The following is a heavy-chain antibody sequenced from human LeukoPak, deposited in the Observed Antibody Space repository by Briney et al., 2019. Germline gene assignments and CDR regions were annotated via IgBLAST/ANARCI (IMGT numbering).Heavy chain of an antibody. CDR1: GFTFSSYW. V-gene: IGHV3-7*01. Sequence: PGGSLRLSCAASGFTFSSYWMSWVRQAPGKGLEWVANIKQDGSEKYYADSVKGRFTISRDNSKNTLYLQMNSLRVEDTAVYYCAKDHGPTDYWGQGTLVTVSS. CDR2: IKQDGSEK. CDR3: AKDHGPTDY. J-gene: IGHJ4*02.